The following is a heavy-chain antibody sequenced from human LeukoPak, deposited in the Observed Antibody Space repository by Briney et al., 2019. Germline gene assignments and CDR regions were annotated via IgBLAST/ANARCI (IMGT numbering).Heavy chain of an antibody. Sequence: EGSLRLSCAASGFTFSSYAMSWVRQAPGKGLEWVSAISGSGGSTYYADSVKGRFTISRDNSKNTLYLQMNSLRAEDTAVYYCAKSGTEDYYYYYYMDVWGKGTTVTVSS. V-gene: IGHV3-23*01. D-gene: IGHD1-1*01. CDR2: ISGSGGST. CDR3: AKSGTEDYYYYYYMDV. CDR1: GFTFSSYA. J-gene: IGHJ6*03.